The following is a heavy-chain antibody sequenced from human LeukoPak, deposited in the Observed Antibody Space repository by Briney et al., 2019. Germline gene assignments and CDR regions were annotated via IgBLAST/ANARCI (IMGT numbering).Heavy chain of an antibody. J-gene: IGHJ3*02. Sequence: SETLSLTCAVYGGSFSGCYWSWIRQPPGKGLEWIGRIYTSGSTNYNPSLKSRVTISVDTSKNQFSLKLSSVTAADTAVYYCARDLFSSSWYANDAFDIWGQGTMVTVSS. V-gene: IGHV4-4*08. CDR1: GGSFSGCY. D-gene: IGHD6-13*01. CDR3: ARDLFSSSWYANDAFDI. CDR2: IYTSGST.